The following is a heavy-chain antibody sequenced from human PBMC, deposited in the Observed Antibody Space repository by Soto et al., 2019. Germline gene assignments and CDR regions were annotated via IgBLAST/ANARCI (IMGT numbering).Heavy chain of an antibody. D-gene: IGHD3-22*01. CDR2: IFPSDSDT. V-gene: IGHV5-51*01. J-gene: IGHJ5*02. CDR3: ARKDKSGYFNWFDP. Sequence: GESLKISCRTSGYKFTSSWIARVRQMPGKGLEWMGIIFPSDSDTRYSPSFQGQVTISADRSTSTVFLQWASLKASDTAVYFCARKDKSGYFNWFDPWGQGTLVTVPQ. CDR1: GYKFTSSW.